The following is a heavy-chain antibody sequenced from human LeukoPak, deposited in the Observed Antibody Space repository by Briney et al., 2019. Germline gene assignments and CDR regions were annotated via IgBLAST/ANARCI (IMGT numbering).Heavy chain of an antibody. CDR2: ISYDGSVK. J-gene: IGHJ6*02. CDR1: GFAFSTYA. CDR3: ARDKIFAHDYYYYGMDV. V-gene: IGHV3-30-3*01. Sequence: GGSLRLSCAASGFAFSTYAMHWVRQAPGKGLEWVAVISYDGSVKYHADSVKGRFTISRDNSKNTLYLQMNSLRAEDTAVYYCARDKIFAHDYYYYGMDVWGQGTTVTVSS.